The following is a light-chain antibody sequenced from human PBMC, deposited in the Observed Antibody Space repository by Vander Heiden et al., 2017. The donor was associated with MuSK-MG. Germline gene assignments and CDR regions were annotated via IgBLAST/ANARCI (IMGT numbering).Light chain of an antibody. CDR3: QQDDSYPYT. V-gene: IGKV1-8*01. CDR2: AAS. J-gene: IGKJ2*01. Sequence: AIRMTQSPSSFSASTGDRVTITCRASQGISSYLAWYQQKPGKAPKLLIYAASTLQSGVPSRFSGSGSVTDFTLTISCLQSEDFATYYCQQDDSYPYTFGQGTKMEIK. CDR1: QGISSY.